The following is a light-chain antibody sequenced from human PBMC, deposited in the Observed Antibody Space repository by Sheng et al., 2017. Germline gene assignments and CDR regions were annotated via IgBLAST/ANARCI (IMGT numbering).Light chain of an antibody. Sequence: IVMTQSPDSLAVPLGERATIHCRSSQTILYSPNNKNYLAWYQQKPGQAPRLLIYDASNRATGIPARFSGSGSGTDFTLTISSLEPEDFAVYYCQQRSNWPLITFGQGTRLEIK. CDR2: DAS. CDR1: QTILYSPNNKNY. J-gene: IGKJ5*01. CDR3: QQRSNWPLIT. V-gene: IGKV3-11*01.